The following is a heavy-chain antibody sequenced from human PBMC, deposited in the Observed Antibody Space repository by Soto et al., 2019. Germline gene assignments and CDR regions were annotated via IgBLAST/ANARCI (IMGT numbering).Heavy chain of an antibody. Sequence: PLGSLRLSCAFSGIPFNNYWMHCIRQAPGKGLVWVSHINTVATIINYGDSVKGRFTISRDNAENTLYLQMNSLGVEDTATYYCATDDRRGLMYWGQGTLVTVSS. D-gene: IGHD3-16*01. V-gene: IGHV3-74*01. CDR1: GIPFNNYW. J-gene: IGHJ4*02. CDR3: ATDDRRGLMY. CDR2: INTVATII.